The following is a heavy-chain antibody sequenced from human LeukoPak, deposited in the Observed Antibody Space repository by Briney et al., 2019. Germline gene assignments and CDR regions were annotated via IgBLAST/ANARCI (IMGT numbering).Heavy chain of an antibody. V-gene: IGHV3-9*01. CDR3: AKDGPLGYY. D-gene: IGHD3-16*01. CDR2: ISWNSGSI. CDR1: GFTFDDYA. J-gene: IGHJ4*02. Sequence: GRSLRLSCAASGFTFDDYAMHWVRQAPGKGLEWVSGISWNSGSIGYADSAKGRFTISRDNAKNSLYLQMNSLRAEDTALYYCAKDGPLGYYWGQGTLVTVSS.